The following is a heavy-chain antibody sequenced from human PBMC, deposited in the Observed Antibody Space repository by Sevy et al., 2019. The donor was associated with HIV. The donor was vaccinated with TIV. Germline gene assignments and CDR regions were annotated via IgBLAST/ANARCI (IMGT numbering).Heavy chain of an antibody. Sequence: ASVKVSSKASGGTFSNYAISWVRQAPGQGLEWMGGFIPMFDTANYAQKFQGKVTLTADGSTTTAYMELSSLRSDDTAVYYCAGSYFDSSGYSPLYYYGIDVWGQGTTVTVSS. D-gene: IGHD3-22*01. CDR2: FIPMFDTA. J-gene: IGHJ6*02. CDR1: GGTFSNYA. CDR3: AGSYFDSSGYSPLYYYGIDV. V-gene: IGHV1-69*13.